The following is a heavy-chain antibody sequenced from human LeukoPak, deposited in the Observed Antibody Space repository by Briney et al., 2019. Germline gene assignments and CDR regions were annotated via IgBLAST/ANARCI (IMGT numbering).Heavy chain of an antibody. J-gene: IGHJ4*02. CDR2: INHSGST. D-gene: IGHD3-16*01. Sequence: SETLSLTCAVYGGSFSGYYWSWIRQPPGKGLEWIGEINHSGSTDYNPSLKSRVTISVDTSKNQFSLKLSSVPAADTAVYYCARGQGENYFDYWGQGTLVTVSS. CDR3: ARGQGENYFDY. V-gene: IGHV4-34*01. CDR1: GGSFSGYY.